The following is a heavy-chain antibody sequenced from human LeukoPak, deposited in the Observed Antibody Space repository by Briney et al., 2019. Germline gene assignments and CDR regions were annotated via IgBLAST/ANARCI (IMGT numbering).Heavy chain of an antibody. CDR3: TTDPDGGYSSSWYLGY. D-gene: IGHD6-13*01. CDR1: GFTFSNAW. Sequence: PGGSLRLSCAASGFTFSNAWMSWVRQAPGKGLEWVGRIKSKTDGGTTDYAAPVKGRFTISRDDSKNTLYLQMNSLKTEDTAVYYCTTDPDGGYSSSWYLGYWGQGTLFTVSS. CDR2: IKSKTDGGTT. J-gene: IGHJ4*02. V-gene: IGHV3-15*01.